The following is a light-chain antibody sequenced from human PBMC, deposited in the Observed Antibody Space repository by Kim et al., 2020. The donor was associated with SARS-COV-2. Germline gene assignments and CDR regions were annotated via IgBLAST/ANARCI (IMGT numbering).Light chain of an antibody. CDR1: TSNIGAGYQ. CDR2: GNS. Sequence: VTISCTGGTSNIGAGYQVHWYQQLPGTAPNLLIYGNSNRPSGVPDRFSGSKSGTSASLAITGLQAEDEADYYCQSYDSSLSGSYVFGTGTKVTVL. CDR3: QSYDSSLSGSYV. J-gene: IGLJ1*01. V-gene: IGLV1-40*01.